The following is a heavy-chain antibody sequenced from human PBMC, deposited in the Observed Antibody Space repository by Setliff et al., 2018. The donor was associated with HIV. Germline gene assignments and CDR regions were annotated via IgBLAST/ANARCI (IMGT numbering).Heavy chain of an antibody. CDR3: AGARRIIGNTGSHLYYMDL. Sequence: SVKVSCKASGGTFSSYAISWVRQAPGQGLEWMGGIIPIFGTANYAQKFQGRVTITADESTSTAYMELSSLRSEDTAVYYCAGARRIIGNTGSHLYYMDLWGKGTTVTVSS. D-gene: IGHD1-7*01. CDR1: GGTFSSYA. V-gene: IGHV1-69*13. J-gene: IGHJ6*03. CDR2: IIPIFGTA.